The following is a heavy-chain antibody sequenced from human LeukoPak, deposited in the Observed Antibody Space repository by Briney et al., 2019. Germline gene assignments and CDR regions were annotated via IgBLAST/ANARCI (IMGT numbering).Heavy chain of an antibody. Sequence: SVKVSCKASGGTFSSYAISWGRQAPGQGLEWMGGIIPIFGTANYAQKFQGRVTITADESTSTAYMELSSLRSEDTAVYYCARDRRDGYNLGHWFDPWGQGTLVTVSS. J-gene: IGHJ5*02. CDR1: GGTFSSYA. CDR3: ARDRRDGYNLGHWFDP. CDR2: IIPIFGTA. D-gene: IGHD5-24*01. V-gene: IGHV1-69*13.